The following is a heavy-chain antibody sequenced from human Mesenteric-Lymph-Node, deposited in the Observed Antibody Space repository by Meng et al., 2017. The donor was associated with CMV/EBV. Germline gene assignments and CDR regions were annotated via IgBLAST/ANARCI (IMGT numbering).Heavy chain of an antibody. J-gene: IGHJ4*02. CDR1: GDSVSSGNYY. CDR2: IYYSGRT. V-gene: IGHV4-61*01. Sequence: SETLSLTCNVSGDSVSSGNYYWSWIRQPPGKGLEWIGYIYYSGRTNYNPSLKSRVTISVDTSKNQFSLNLSSVTAADTAVYFCARAYTYYFDTTGYYLDNWGQGTLVTVSS. CDR3: ARAYTYYFDTTGYYLDN. D-gene: IGHD3-22*01.